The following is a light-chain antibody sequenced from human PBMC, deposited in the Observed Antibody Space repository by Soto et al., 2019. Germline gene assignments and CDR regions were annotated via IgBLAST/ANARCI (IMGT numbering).Light chain of an antibody. Sequence: EIVMTQSPATLSVSPGERATLSCRASQSVSGNLAWYQQRPGQAPRLLIYGASTRATGIPARFSGSGSGTEFTLTISSPQSEDLAVYYCQQYNNWPLTFGGGTKVEIK. CDR2: GAS. J-gene: IGKJ4*01. V-gene: IGKV3-15*01. CDR3: QQYNNWPLT. CDR1: QSVSGN.